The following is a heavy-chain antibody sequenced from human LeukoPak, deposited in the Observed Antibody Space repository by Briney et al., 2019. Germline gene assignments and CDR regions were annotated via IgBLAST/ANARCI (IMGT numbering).Heavy chain of an antibody. CDR1: DGSISSYY. D-gene: IGHD3-10*01. CDR3: ARGENYYGSYYYYMDV. V-gene: IGHV4-59*01. CDR2: IYYSGRT. J-gene: IGHJ6*03. Sequence: SETLSLTCTVSDGSISSYYWSWIRQPPGKGLEWIGYIYYSGRTNYNPSLKSRVTISVDTSKNQFSLKLSSVTAADTAVYYCARGENYYGSYYYYMDVWGKGTTVTVSS.